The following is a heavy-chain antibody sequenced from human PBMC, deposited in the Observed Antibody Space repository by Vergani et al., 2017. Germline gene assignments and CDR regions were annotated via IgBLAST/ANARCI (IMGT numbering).Heavy chain of an antibody. V-gene: IGHV4-39*02. J-gene: IGHJ6*03. D-gene: IGHD3-10*01. Sequence: QVQLQESGPGLVKPSQTLSLTCTVSGGSISSGGYFWSWIRQHPGKGLEWIGSIYYSGSTYYNPSLKSRVTISVDTSKNQFSLKLSSVTAADTAVYYCARESFYYGSGVGPPAYYYYYMDVWGKGTTVTVSS. CDR1: GGSISSGGYF. CDR3: ARESFYYGSGVGPPAYYYYYMDV. CDR2: IYYSGST.